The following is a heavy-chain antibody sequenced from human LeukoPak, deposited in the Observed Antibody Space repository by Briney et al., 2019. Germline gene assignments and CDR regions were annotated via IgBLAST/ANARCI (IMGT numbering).Heavy chain of an antibody. CDR2: IKQDGNEK. CDR1: GFTFSSYW. V-gene: IGHV3-7*05. J-gene: IGHJ4*02. CDR3: ATARRSTVVTLFDY. D-gene: IGHD4-23*01. Sequence: PGGSLRLSCAASGFTFSSYWMSWVRQAPGKGLEWVANIKQDGNEKYYVDSVKGRFTISRDNAKNSLYLQMNSLRAEDTAVYSCATARRSTVVTLFDYWGQGTLVTVSS.